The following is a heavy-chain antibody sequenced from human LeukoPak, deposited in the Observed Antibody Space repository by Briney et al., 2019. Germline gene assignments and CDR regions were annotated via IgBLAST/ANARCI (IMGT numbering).Heavy chain of an antibody. CDR1: GGSFSGYS. CDR2: INHSGST. CDR3: ARYTGYFDWLYFDY. J-gene: IGHJ4*02. Sequence: SETLSLTCAVYGGSFSGYSWSWIRQPPGKGLEWIEEINHSGSTNYNPSLKSRVTISVDTSKNQFSLKLSSVTAADTAVYYCARYTGYFDWLYFDYWGQGTLVTVSS. D-gene: IGHD3-9*01. V-gene: IGHV4-34*01.